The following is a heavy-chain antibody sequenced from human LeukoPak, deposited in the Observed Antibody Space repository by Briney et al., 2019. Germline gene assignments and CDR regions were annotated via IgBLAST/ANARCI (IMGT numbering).Heavy chain of an antibody. CDR2: INEDGSET. D-gene: IGHD5-24*01. Sequence: PGGSLRLSCAASGFPFKKYWMHWVRQVPGKGLECLGNINEDGSETYYAASVKGPFTISRDNPKNLPFLQINSLRLEDTAVYYCARETPRRGETRDGYRWGQGTLVTVSS. V-gene: IGHV3-7*01. J-gene: IGHJ4*02. CDR3: ARETPRRGETRDGYR. CDR1: GFPFKKYW.